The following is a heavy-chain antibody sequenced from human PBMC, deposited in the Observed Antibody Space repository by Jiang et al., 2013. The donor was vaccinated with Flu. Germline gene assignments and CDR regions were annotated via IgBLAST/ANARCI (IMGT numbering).Heavy chain of an antibody. Sequence: VQLVESGGGVVQPGRSLRLSCAASGFTFSSYGMHWVRQAPGKGLEWVAVIWYDGSNKYYADSVKGRFTISRDNSKNTLYLQMNSLRAEDTAVYYCARGGYGDYGGRNWFDPWGQGTLVTVSS. J-gene: IGHJ5*02. CDR1: GFTFSSYG. D-gene: IGHD4-17*01. CDR3: ARGGYGDYGGRNWFDP. CDR2: IWYDGSNK. V-gene: IGHV3-33*01.